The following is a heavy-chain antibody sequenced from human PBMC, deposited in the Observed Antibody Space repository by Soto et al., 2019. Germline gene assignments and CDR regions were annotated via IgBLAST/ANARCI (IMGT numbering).Heavy chain of an antibody. V-gene: IGHV3-30-3*01. CDR1: GFTFSSYA. Sequence: QVQLVESGGGVVQPGRSLRLSCAASGFTFSSYAMHWVRQAPGKGLEWVAVISYDGSNKYYADSVKGRFTISSDNSKNTLYLQMNSLRAEDTAVYYCARAAAPGVDWFDPWGQGTLVTVSS. D-gene: IGHD2-2*01. J-gene: IGHJ5*02. CDR2: ISYDGSNK. CDR3: ARAAAPGVDWFDP.